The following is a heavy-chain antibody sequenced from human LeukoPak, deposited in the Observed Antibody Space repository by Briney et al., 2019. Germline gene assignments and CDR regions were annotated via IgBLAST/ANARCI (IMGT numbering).Heavy chain of an antibody. CDR3: ARALRFLEWLLLDY. CDR2: IYTIRST. CDR1: GGSISSGSYY. D-gene: IGHD3-3*01. J-gene: IGHJ4*02. V-gene: IGHV4-61*02. Sequence: SQTLSLTCTVSGGSISSGSYYWSWIRQPAGKGLEWIGRIYTIRSTNYKPSLKSRVTISVDTSKNQFSLKLSALTAADTAVYYCARALRFLEWLLLDYWGQGTLVTVSS.